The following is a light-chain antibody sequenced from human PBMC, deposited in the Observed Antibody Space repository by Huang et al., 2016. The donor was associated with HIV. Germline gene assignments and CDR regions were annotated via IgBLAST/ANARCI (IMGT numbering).Light chain of an antibody. CDR3: QQAVSFPLT. Sequence: DIQMTQSPSSVSASVGDRISFTCRASQDINRWLAWYPQKPGKAPKLLIYASSTLQGGVPSRFSGRVSGTGFTLTINNLQPEDFATYFCQQAVSFPLTFGGGTKVEIK. CDR2: ASS. V-gene: IGKV1-12*01. J-gene: IGKJ4*01. CDR1: QDINRW.